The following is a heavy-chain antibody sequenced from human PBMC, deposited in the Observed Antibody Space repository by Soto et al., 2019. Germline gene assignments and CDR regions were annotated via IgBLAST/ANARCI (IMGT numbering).Heavy chain of an antibody. CDR3: ARVAYDYVCGSPDRHYYFDY. CDR1: GGSISSSNW. D-gene: IGHD3-16*01. Sequence: SETLSLTCAVSGGSISSSNWWSWVRQPPGKGLEWIGEIYHSGSTNYNPSLKSRVTISVDKSKNQFSLKLSSVTAADTAVYYYARVAYDYVCGSPDRHYYFDYWGQGTLVTVSS. J-gene: IGHJ4*01. CDR2: IYHSGST. V-gene: IGHV4-4*02.